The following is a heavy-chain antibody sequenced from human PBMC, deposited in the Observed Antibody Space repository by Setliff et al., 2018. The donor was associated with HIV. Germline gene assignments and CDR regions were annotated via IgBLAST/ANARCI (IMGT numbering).Heavy chain of an antibody. CDR1: GFTFSSYG. CDR3: HSGYDTEEQSYFDY. D-gene: IGHD5-12*01. CDR2: ISSSGNYI. V-gene: IGHV3-21*01. Sequence: GGSLRLSCAASGFTFSSYGMHWVRQAPGKGLEWVSSISSSGNYINYADSVKGRFTISRDNAKNSLDLQMNSLRAEDTGVYYCHSGYDTEEQSYFDYWGQGALVTVSS. J-gene: IGHJ4*02.